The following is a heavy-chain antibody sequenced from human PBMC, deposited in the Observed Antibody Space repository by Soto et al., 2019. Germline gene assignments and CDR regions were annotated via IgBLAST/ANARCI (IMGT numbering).Heavy chain of an antibody. Sequence: EVKLVESGGGLVNPGGSLRLSCAASGFTFSNTWMGWVRQTPGEGLEWVGRIKSQTDGGTTDYAAPLKGRFTISRDDSKNILYLQMNSLKTEDTAIYYCRSYFDWVRGYWGQGALVTVSS. V-gene: IGHV3-15*01. D-gene: IGHD3-9*01. CDR3: RSYFDWVRGY. CDR1: GFTFSNTW. J-gene: IGHJ4*02. CDR2: IKSQTDGGTT.